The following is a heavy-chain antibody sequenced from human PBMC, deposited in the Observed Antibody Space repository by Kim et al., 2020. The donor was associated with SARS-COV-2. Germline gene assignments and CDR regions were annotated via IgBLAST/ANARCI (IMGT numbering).Heavy chain of an antibody. Sequence: GGSLRLSCSASGFTFSSYAMHWVRQAPGKGLEYVSAISSNGGNTYYADSVKGRFTISRDNSKNTLYLQMSSLRAEDTAVYYCVKDPSRQIIAIYYFDYWGQGTLVTVSS. V-gene: IGHV3-64D*09. J-gene: IGHJ4*02. CDR3: VKDPSRQIIAIYYFDY. D-gene: IGHD2-2*01. CDR1: GFTFSSYA. CDR2: ISSNGGNT.